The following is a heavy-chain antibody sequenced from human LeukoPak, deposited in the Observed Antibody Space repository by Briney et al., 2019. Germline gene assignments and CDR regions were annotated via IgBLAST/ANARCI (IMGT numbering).Heavy chain of an antibody. Sequence: GGYLRLSCAASGFTFSSYGMHWVRLAPGQGLEWVAVIWYDGSNNYYADSVTGRFTISRDNSKNTLYLQMNSLRAEDTAVYYCARERTPSTVVTTADAFDIWGQGTLVTVSS. CDR3: ARERTPSTVVTTADAFDI. CDR2: IWYDGSNN. V-gene: IGHV3-33*01. CDR1: GFTFSSYG. D-gene: IGHD4-23*01. J-gene: IGHJ3*02.